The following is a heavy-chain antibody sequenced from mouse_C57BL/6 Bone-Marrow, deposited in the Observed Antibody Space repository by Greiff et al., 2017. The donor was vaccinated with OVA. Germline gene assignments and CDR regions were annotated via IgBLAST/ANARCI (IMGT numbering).Heavy chain of an antibody. CDR1: GYTFTSYW. J-gene: IGHJ2*01. D-gene: IGHD2-5*01. Sequence: QVHVKQPGAELVKPGASVKLSCKASGYTFTSYWMQWVKQRPGQGLEWIGEIDPSDSSTNYNQKFKGKATLTVDTSSSTAYMQLSSLTSEDSAVYYCASGSNYGYWGQGTTLTVSA. CDR3: ASGSNYGY. CDR2: IDPSDSST. V-gene: IGHV1-50*01.